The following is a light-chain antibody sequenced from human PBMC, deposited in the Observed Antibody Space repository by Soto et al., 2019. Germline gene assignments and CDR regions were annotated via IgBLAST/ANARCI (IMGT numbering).Light chain of an antibody. Sequence: QSVLTQPPSVSAAPGQKVTISCSGSSSNIGGNSVSWYRQLPGTAPKLLIYDDNKRPSGIPDRFSGSKSGTSATLGITGFQTGDEADYYCGSWDSSLSDYVLGNGTKVT. J-gene: IGLJ1*01. CDR1: SSNIGGNS. CDR2: DDN. CDR3: GSWDSSLSDYV. V-gene: IGLV1-51*01.